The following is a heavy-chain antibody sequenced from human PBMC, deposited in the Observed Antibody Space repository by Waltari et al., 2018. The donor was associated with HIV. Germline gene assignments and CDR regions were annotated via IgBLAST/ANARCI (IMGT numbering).Heavy chain of an antibody. V-gene: IGHV1-69*12. CDR3: ARETQETTGGRIFDF. Sequence: QVQLVQSGAEVKKPGSSVKGSCKAYGGSLSRQVVSWVRQAPGKGLEWMGGIIPMFGAANYSQNFLSRVTISADESTKTAYMELSGLSSEDTAMYYCARETQETTGGRIFDFWGQGTMVTVSS. D-gene: IGHD4-17*01. CDR1: GGSLSRQV. CDR2: IIPMFGAA. J-gene: IGHJ4*02.